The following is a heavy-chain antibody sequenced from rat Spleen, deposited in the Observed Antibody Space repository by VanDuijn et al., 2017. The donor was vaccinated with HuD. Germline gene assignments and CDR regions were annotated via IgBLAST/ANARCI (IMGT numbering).Heavy chain of an antibody. Sequence: QLQESGPGLVKPSQSLSLTCSVTGYSITNNYWGWIRKFPGNKMEWIGHISYSGSTSYNPSLKSRISITRDTSKNQFFLQLNSVTTEDTATYYCARHNSGYGVMDAWGQGASVTVSS. V-gene: IGHV3-1*01. CDR1: GYSITNNY. J-gene: IGHJ4*01. CDR2: ISYSGST. CDR3: ARHNSGYGVMDA. D-gene: IGHD4-3*01.